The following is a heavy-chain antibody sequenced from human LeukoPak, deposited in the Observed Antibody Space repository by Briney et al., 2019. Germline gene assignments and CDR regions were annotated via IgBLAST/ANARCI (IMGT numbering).Heavy chain of an antibody. CDR2: ISWASGSI. J-gene: IGHJ3*02. Sequence: GGSLRLSCAASGFTFNTYSTNWVRQAPGKGLEWVSGISWASGSIGYADSVKGRFTISRDNAKNSLYLQMNSLRAEDMALYYCAKASSRSFSSGYYGNAFDIWGQGTMVTVSS. V-gene: IGHV3-9*03. CDR3: AKASSRSFSSGYYGNAFDI. CDR1: GFTFNTYS. D-gene: IGHD6-19*01.